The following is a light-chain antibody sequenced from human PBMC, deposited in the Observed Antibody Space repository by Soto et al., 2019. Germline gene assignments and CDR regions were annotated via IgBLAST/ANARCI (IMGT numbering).Light chain of an antibody. CDR3: AAWDDSLSVVV. Sequence: QSVVTQPPSASGTPGQRVTISCSGSSSNIGTNFVYWYQHRPGTAPKLLIYRTAQRPSGVPDRFSGSKSGTSASLAISGLRSEAEADYFCAAWDDSLSVVVFGGGTKRPVL. J-gene: IGLJ2*01. V-gene: IGLV1-47*01. CDR1: SSNIGTNF. CDR2: RTA.